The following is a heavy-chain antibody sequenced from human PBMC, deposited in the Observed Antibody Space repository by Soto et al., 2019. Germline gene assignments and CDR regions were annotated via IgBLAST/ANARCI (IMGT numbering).Heavy chain of an antibody. CDR1: GGTFSSYA. J-gene: IGHJ6*02. V-gene: IGHV1-69*13. CDR2: IIPIFGTA. D-gene: IGHD3-10*01. CDR3: ARDADYYGSGYYYYYGMDV. Sequence: SVKVSCKASGGTFSSYAISWVRQAPGQGLEWMGGIIPIFGTANYAQKFQGRVTITADESTSTAYMELSSLRSEDTAVYFCARDADYYGSGYYYYYGMDVWGQGTTVTVSS.